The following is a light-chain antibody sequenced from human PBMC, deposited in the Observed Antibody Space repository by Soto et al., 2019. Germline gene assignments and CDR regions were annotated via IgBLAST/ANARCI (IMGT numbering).Light chain of an antibody. CDR3: QQSYSTPYT. CDR1: QSISSY. Sequence: DIQITQSPSSLSSSVVDRFTITCRASQSISSYLTWYQQKPGKAPKLLIYAASSLQSGVPSRFSGSGSGTDFTLTISSLQPEDFATYYCQQSYSTPYTFGQGTKVDIK. V-gene: IGKV1-39*01. J-gene: IGKJ2*01. CDR2: AAS.